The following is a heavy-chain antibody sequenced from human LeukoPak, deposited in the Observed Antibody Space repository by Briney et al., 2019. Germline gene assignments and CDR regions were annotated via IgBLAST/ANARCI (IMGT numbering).Heavy chain of an antibody. V-gene: IGHV3-33*01. CDR3: ARDRGTAMVADAFDI. Sequence: PGGSLRLSCAASGFTFSSYGMHGVRRAPGKGREWGAVIWYDGSNKYYADSVKGRFTISRDNSKNTLYLQMNSLRAEDTAVYYCARDRGTAMVADAFDIWGQGTMVTVSS. D-gene: IGHD5-18*01. CDR2: IWYDGSNK. J-gene: IGHJ3*02. CDR1: GFTFSSYG.